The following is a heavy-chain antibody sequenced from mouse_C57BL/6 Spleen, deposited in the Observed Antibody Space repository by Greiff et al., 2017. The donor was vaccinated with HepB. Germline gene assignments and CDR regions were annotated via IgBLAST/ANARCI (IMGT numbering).Heavy chain of an antibody. Sequence: VQLQQSGAELAKPGASVKMSCKASGYTFTTYPIEWMKQNHGQSLEWIGNFHPYNDDTKYNEKFKGKATLTVEKSSSAVYLELSRLTSDDSAVYCCGGGGAGTPFAYWGQGTLVTVSS. D-gene: IGHD4-1*01. V-gene: IGHV1-47*01. CDR3: GGGGAGTPFAY. CDR2: FHPYNDDT. J-gene: IGHJ3*01. CDR1: GYTFTTYP.